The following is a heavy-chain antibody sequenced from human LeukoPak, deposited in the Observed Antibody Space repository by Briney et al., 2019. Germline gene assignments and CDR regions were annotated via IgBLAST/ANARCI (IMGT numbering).Heavy chain of an antibody. CDR2: IYSNGIS. V-gene: IGHV4-4*08. Sequence: SETLSLTCTVSGGSIFSYYFNWIRQPPGKGLEWIGYIYSNGISSYNPSLRGRGTISIATSKNQFSLRLRSVTAADTAIYYCARRAYPASGYFDPWGRGTLVTVSS. D-gene: IGHD3-16*01. CDR3: ARRAYPASGYFDP. J-gene: IGHJ2*01. CDR1: GGSIFSYY.